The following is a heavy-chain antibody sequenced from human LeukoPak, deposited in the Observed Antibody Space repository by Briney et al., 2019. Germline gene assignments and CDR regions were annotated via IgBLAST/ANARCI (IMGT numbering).Heavy chain of an antibody. D-gene: IGHD1-26*01. CDR1: GFTFNVYW. Sequence: GGSLRLSCEASGFTFNVYWMHWVRQAPEKGLEWVANINQDGSEIYHADSVKGRFTISRDNAKRSLYLQMNGLRAEDTGIYYCAGRSFESWGQGTLVTVSS. V-gene: IGHV3-7*01. CDR2: INQDGSEI. CDR3: AGRSFES. J-gene: IGHJ4*02.